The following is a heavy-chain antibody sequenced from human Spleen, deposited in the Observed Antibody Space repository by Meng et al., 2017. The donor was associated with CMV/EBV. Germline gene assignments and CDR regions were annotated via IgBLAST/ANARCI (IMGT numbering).Heavy chain of an antibody. V-gene: IGHV3-23*01. Sequence: SLKISCVASGFTFSGFWMHWVRQAPGKGLEWVSAISGGGSSTFYADSMQGRFTISRDNSKNTLFLQMKSLRAGDTAMYYCAKAPSIEARAGIDFWGPGTLVTVSS. J-gene: IGHJ1*01. CDR3: AKAPSIEARAGIDF. D-gene: IGHD6-6*01. CDR1: GFTFSGFW. CDR2: ISGGGSST.